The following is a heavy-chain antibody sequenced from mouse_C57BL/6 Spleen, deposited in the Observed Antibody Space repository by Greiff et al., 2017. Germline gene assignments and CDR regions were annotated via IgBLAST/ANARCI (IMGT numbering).Heavy chain of an antibody. J-gene: IGHJ3*01. D-gene: IGHD2-3*01. Sequence: VQLRQSGAELVKPGASVKLSCTASGFNIKAYYMHWVKQRTEQGLEWLGRIDPEDGETKSAPKFQGKATITADTSSNTAYLQHSSLTSEDTAFYYWAIIPHFYDCYYTCLSNWGQGTLVTVSA. CDR3: AIIPHFYDCYYTCLSN. CDR2: IDPEDGET. V-gene: IGHV14-2*01. CDR1: GFNIKAYY.